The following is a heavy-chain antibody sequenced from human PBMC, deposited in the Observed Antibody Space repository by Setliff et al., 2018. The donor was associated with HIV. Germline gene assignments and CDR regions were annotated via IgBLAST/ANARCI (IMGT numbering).Heavy chain of an antibody. CDR2: IIPVSDTT. CDR3: ATGLLGGSSWFGGIYFDQ. Sequence: GASVKVSCKSSGGTFSSYVINWVRQAPGQGLEWMGGIIPVSDTTNYAQKFQGRVTITADASTRTAYMELSSLRSEDTAVYYCATGLLGGSSWFGGIYFDQWGQGTLVTVSS. CDR1: GGTFSSYV. D-gene: IGHD3-10*01. J-gene: IGHJ4*02. V-gene: IGHV1-69*13.